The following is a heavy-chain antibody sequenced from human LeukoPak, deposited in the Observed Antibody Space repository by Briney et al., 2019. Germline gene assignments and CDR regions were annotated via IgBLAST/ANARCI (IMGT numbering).Heavy chain of an antibody. J-gene: IGHJ4*02. V-gene: IGHV3-21*01. CDR2: ISSSSSYI. CDR3: ARDGGIAVAGTGSDY. CDR1: GFTFSSYS. D-gene: IGHD6-19*01. Sequence: GGFLRLSCAASGFTFSSYSMNWVRQAPGKGLEWVSSISSSSSYIYYADSVRGRFTISRDNAKNSLYLQMNSLRAEDTAVYYCARDGGIAVAGTGSDYWGQGTLVTVSS.